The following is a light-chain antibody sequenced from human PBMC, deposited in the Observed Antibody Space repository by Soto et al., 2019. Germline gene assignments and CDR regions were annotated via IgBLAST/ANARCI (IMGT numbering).Light chain of an antibody. CDR1: QSLLHSNGYNY. V-gene: IGKV2-28*01. J-gene: IGKJ2*01. Sequence: DIAMTQSPLSLPVTPGEPASISCRSSQSLLHSNGYNYLDWYLQKPGQSPQLLIYLGSNRASGVPDRFSGSGSGTDFTLKISRVEAEDVGVYYCMQALQTPPHTFGQGTKLEIK. CDR3: MQALQTPPHT. CDR2: LGS.